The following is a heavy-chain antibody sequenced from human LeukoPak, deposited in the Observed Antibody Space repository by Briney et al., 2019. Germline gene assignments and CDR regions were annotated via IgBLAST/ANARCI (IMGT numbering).Heavy chain of an antibody. CDR1: GYTFTGYY. CDR3: ARGWGVMGRAFDI. D-gene: IGHD3-16*01. J-gene: IGHJ3*02. Sequence: ASVKVSCKASGYTFTGYYMHWVRQAPGQGLEWMGRINPNSGGTNYAQKLQGRVTMTTDTSTSTAYMELRSLRSDDTAVYYCARGWGVMGRAFDIWGQGTMVTVSS. V-gene: IGHV1-2*06. CDR2: INPNSGGT.